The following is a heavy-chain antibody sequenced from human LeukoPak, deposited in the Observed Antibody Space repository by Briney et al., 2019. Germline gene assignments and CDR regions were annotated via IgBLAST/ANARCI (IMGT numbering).Heavy chain of an antibody. V-gene: IGHV4-4*09. J-gene: IGHJ5*02. CDR2: IYTSGST. CDR1: GGSISSYY. Sequence: SETLSLTCTVSGGSISSYYWIWMRQPPGKGLEWIGYIYTSGSTNYNPSLKSRVTTSVDTSKNQFSLKLSSVTAADTAVYYCARRQLPNWFDPWGQGTLVTVSA. CDR3: ARRQLPNWFDP. D-gene: IGHD2-2*01.